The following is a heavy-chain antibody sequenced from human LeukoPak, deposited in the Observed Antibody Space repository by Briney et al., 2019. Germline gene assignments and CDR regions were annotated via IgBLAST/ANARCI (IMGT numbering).Heavy chain of an antibody. D-gene: IGHD5-18*01. J-gene: IGHJ4*02. CDR1: GGSISSSSAY. CDR2: IYYSKNT. V-gene: IGHV4-39*01. Sequence: PSETLSPTCTVSGGSISSSSAYWGWIRQPPGKGLEWIGSIYYSKNTYYNPSLKSRVTTSADTSKNQFSLTLGSVSATDTAVYYCVSPRGFSYGYFDYWGQGTLVTVSS. CDR3: VSPRGFSYGYFDY.